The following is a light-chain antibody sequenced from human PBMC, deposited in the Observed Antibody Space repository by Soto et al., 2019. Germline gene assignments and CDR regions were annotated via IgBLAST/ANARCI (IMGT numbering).Light chain of an antibody. CDR1: QSVGRN. Sequence: EIVMTQSPATLSVSPGERASLSCRASQSVGRNLAWYQQKPGQAPRLLIYGASTRATGIPARFSGSGSGTEFTLTISTLQSEDFAIYSWQQYNHWPPLTFGGGTQVEIK. V-gene: IGKV3-15*01. CDR2: GAS. CDR3: QQYNHWPPLT. J-gene: IGKJ4*01.